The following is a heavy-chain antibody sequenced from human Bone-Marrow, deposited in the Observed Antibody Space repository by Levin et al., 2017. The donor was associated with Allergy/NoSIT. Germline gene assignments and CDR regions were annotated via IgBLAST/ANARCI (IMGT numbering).Heavy chain of an antibody. V-gene: IGHV1-2*02. CDR2: INPNSGGT. CDR3: ARVPYCSGGSCYSRDAFDI. D-gene: IGHD2-15*01. CDR1: GYTFTGYY. Sequence: ASVKVSCKASGYTFTGYYMHWVRQAPGQGLEWMGWINPNSGGTNYAQKFQGRVTMTRDTSISTAYMELSRLRSDDTAVYYCARVPYCSGGSCYSRDAFDIWGQGTMVTVSS. J-gene: IGHJ3*02.